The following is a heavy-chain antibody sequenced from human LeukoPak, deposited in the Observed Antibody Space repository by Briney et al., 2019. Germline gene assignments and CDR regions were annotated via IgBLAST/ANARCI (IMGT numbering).Heavy chain of an antibody. CDR1: GFPLSSYS. J-gene: IGHJ4*02. Sequence: GGSLRLSCAASGFPLSSYSINWVRQAPGKGLEWVSYISSSGSAIYYVDSVKGRFTVSRDNATNSLFLQMNSPRAEDTAVYYCVRVKGSYFDYWGQGALVTVSS. D-gene: IGHD2-15*01. CDR3: VRVKGSYFDY. V-gene: IGHV3-48*01. CDR2: ISSSGSAI.